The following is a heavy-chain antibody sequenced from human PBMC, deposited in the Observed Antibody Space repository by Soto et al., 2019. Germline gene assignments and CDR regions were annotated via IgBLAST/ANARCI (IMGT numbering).Heavy chain of an antibody. CDR1: GFTFSNYA. CDR3: AKDSVSGLY. Sequence: GGSLRLSCAASGFTFSNYAMTWVRQAPGKGLEWVSAISGSGGSTYYADSVKGRFTISRDNSKNTLYLQLDSLRAEDTAVYYCAKDSVSGLYWGQGTLVTVSS. V-gene: IGHV3-23*01. D-gene: IGHD2-8*01. CDR2: ISGSGGST. J-gene: IGHJ4*02.